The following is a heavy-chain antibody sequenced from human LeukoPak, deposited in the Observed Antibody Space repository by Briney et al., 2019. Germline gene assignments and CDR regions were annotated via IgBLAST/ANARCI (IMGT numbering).Heavy chain of an antibody. V-gene: IGHV5-10-1*04. D-gene: IGHD6-13*01. J-gene: IGHJ5*02. CDR1: GYRFTNYW. Sequence: GESLKISCKGSGYRFTNYWISWVRQMPGKGLEWMGRIDPSDSYTNYSPSFQGQVTISADKSISTAYLQWRSLKASDTAMYYCARRFSSSWYWFDPWGRGTLVTVSS. CDR3: ARRFSSSWYWFDP. CDR2: IDPSDSYT.